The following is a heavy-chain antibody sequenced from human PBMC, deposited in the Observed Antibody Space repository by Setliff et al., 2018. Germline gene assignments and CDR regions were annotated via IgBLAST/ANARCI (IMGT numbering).Heavy chain of an antibody. D-gene: IGHD3-10*01. CDR1: GYSFSTCW. V-gene: IGHV5-51*01. Sequence: PGESLKISCKGSGYSFSTCWIGWVRQMPGKGLEWMGIIYPGDSITRYRPSFQGQVTISVDKSINTAYLQWSSLRASDTAIYYCARHPYYYGPGTYLDNNNRWFDPWGQGTLVTVSS. J-gene: IGHJ5*02. CDR3: ARHPYYYGPGTYLDNNNRWFDP. CDR2: IYPGDSIT.